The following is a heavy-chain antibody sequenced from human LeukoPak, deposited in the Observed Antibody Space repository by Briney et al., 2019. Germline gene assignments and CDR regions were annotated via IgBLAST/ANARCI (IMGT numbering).Heavy chain of an antibody. Sequence: SETLSLTCTVSGCSFSSSSYYWGWIRQPPGKGLEWIGSIYYSWSTYYNPSLKSRVTISVDTSKNQFSLKLSSVTAADTAVYDCASRIHKYSSGWYDDDYWGQGTLVTVSS. CDR1: GCSFSSSSYY. J-gene: IGHJ4*02. V-gene: IGHV4-39*01. CDR3: ASRIHKYSSGWYDDDY. CDR2: IYYSWST. D-gene: IGHD6-19*01.